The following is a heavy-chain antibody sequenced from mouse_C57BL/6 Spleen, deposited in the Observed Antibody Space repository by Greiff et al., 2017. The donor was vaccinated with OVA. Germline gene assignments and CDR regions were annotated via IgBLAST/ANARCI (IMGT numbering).Heavy chain of an antibody. CDR2: IDPSDSYT. J-gene: IGHJ4*01. CDR3: ARAGIYGDITTVVDAMDY. CDR1: GYTFTSYW. D-gene: IGHD1-1*01. Sequence: VQLQQPGAELVRPGTSVKLSCKASGYTFTSYWMHWVKQRPGQGLEWIGVIDPSDSYTNYNQKFKGKATLTVDTSSSTAYMQRSSLTSEDSAVYYWARAGIYGDITTVVDAMDYWGQGTSVTVSS. V-gene: IGHV1-59*01.